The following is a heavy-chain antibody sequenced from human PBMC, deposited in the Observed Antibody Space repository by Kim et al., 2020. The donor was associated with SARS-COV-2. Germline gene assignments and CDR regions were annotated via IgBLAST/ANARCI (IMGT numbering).Heavy chain of an antibody. D-gene: IGHD3-22*01. CDR3: ARNFDSAGRGYFQY. V-gene: IGHV1-3*01. J-gene: IGHJ1*01. Sequence: NCQGRVTFTRDTSASTAYMGLSRLRSEDTAVYYCARNFDSAGRGYFQYWGQGTLVTVSS.